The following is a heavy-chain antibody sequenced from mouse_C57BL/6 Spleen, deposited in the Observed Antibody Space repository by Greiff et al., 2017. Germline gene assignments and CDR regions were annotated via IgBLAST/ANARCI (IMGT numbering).Heavy chain of an antibody. Sequence: EVQLVESGGGLVKPGGSLKLSCAASGFTFSSYTMSWVRQTPETRLEWVATISGGGGNTYYPDSVKGRFTISRDNAKNTLYLQMSSLRSEDTALYYCARTYYYGSSPYWYFDVWGTGTTVTVSS. J-gene: IGHJ1*03. D-gene: IGHD1-1*01. CDR1: GFTFSSYT. CDR2: ISGGGGNT. V-gene: IGHV5-9*01. CDR3: ARTYYYGSSPYWYFDV.